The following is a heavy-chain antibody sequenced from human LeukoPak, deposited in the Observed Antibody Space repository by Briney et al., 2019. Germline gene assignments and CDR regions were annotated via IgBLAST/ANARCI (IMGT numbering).Heavy chain of an antibody. J-gene: IGHJ3*02. CDR1: GFTFSSYS. D-gene: IGHD2-15*01. Sequence: GGSLRLSCAASGFTFSSYSINWVRQAPGKGLEWVSSISSSSSYIYYADSVKGRFTISRDNAKNSLYLQMNSLRAEDTAVYYCAREQDTAFDIWGQGTMVTVSS. CDR3: AREQDTAFDI. CDR2: ISSSSSYI. V-gene: IGHV3-21*01.